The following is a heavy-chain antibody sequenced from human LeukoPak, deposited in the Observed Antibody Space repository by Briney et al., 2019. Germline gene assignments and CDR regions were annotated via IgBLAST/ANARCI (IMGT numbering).Heavy chain of an antibody. V-gene: IGHV3-30*03. CDR1: GFTFSTYG. CDR3: AREGTISGYDFYYYYYYYMDV. CDR2: ISYDGSNK. D-gene: IGHD5-12*01. Sequence: QPGGSLRLSCATSGFTFSTYGMHWVRQAPGKGLEWVAVISYDGSNKYYADSVKGRFTISRDNSKNTLYLQMNSLRAEDTAVYYCAREGTISGYDFYYYYYYYMDVWGKGTTVTVSS. J-gene: IGHJ6*03.